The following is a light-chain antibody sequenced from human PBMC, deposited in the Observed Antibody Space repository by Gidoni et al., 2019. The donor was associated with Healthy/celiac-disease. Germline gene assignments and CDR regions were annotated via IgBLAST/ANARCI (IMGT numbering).Light chain of an antibody. CDR1: QGISSY. CDR3: QQLNSYPKTLT. CDR2: AAS. J-gene: IGKJ4*01. V-gene: IGKV1-9*01. Sequence: DIQWTQSPSFLSASVGDRVTITCRASQGISSYLAWYQQKPWKAPKLLIYAASTLQSGVPSRFSGSGSGTEFTLTISRLQPEDFATYYCQQLNSYPKTLTVGGXTKVEIK.